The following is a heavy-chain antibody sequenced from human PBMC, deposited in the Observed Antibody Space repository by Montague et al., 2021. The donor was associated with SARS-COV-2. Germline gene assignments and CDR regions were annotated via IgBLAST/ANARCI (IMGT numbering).Heavy chain of an antibody. V-gene: IGHV6-1*01. CDR3: VRYSGWFYFDF. CDR2: PYYRSKWYS. Sequence: CAISGDSVSSNSVAWSWLRHSPSRRLQRLCRPYYRSKWYSDYAPSVRGRLTVNPDASKNEFSLELNYVTPEDTAVYYCVRYSGWFYFDFWGQGTLVTVSS. CDR1: GDSVSSNSVA. D-gene: IGHD6-19*01. J-gene: IGHJ4*02.